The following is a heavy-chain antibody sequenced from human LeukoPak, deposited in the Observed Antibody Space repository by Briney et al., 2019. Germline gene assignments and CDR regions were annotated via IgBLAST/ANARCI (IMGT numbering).Heavy chain of an antibody. V-gene: IGHV4-4*09. CDR2: IYDSGAT. CDR1: GDSMSNYY. J-gene: IGHJ5*02. D-gene: IGHD3-3*01. CDR3: AASPSRDFRSGSSGRWFDP. Sequence: SETLSLICNVSGDSMSNYYWSWIRQPPGRGLEWIGYIYDSGATNYNPSLRGRISLSIDTSKLQVSLHLSSVSAADTAVYYSAASPSRDFRSGSSGRWFDPWGQGTLVTVSS.